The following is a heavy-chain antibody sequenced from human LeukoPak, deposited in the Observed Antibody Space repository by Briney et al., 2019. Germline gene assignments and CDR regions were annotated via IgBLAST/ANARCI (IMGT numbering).Heavy chain of an antibody. J-gene: IGHJ4*02. CDR2: MYYSGST. CDR3: ATAGGSYYSGWEFDS. Sequence: SETLSLTCTVSGGSISTYYWSWIRQPPGKGLEWIGYMYYSGSTNYNPSLKSRVTISIDTSKKQFSLNLSSVTAADTAVYYCATAGGSYYSGWEFDSWGQGTLVTVSS. V-gene: IGHV4-59*01. D-gene: IGHD2-15*01. CDR1: GGSISTYY.